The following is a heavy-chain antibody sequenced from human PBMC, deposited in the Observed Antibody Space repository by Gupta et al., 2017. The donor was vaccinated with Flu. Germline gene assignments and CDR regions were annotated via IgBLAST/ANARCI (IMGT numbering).Heavy chain of an antibody. J-gene: IGHJ2*01. V-gene: IGHV4-39*01. D-gene: IGHD6-6*01. CDR1: GGSISRSSYY. CDR2: IYYSGST. CDR3: ARGLVLWYFDL. Sequence: QLQLQESGPGLVKPSETLSLTCTVSGGSISRSSYYWGWIRQPPGKGLEWIGSIYYSGSTYYNPSLKSRVTISVDTSKNQFSLKLSSVTAADTAVYYCARGLVLWYFDLWGRGTLVTVSS.